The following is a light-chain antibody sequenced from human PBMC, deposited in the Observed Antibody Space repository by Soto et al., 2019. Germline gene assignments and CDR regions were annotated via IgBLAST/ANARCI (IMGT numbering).Light chain of an antibody. Sequence: EVVLTQSPATLSLSPGGRATLSCRASEDVDIYLAWYQQRPGQAPRLLIYDTSKRATGIPARFTGTGSGTDFTPTISSLEPEDFAVYYCQQRFSWPPWTFGQGTKVEIK. CDR2: DTS. CDR3: QQRFSWPPWT. J-gene: IGKJ1*01. CDR1: EDVDIY. V-gene: IGKV3-11*01.